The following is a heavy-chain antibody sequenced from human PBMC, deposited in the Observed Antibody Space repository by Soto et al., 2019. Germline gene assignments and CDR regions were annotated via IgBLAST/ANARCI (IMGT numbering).Heavy chain of an antibody. Sequence: QVQLQESGPGLVKPSETLSLTCTVSGDSMTKYYWSWIRQPAGKGLEWIGRVYTSGSTNYNPSLKRRVTMSIDTSNKHFSLTLKSVTAADTAVYYCARTVGAAYYFDFSGQGALVTVSS. CDR2: VYTSGST. CDR3: ARTVGAAYYFDF. J-gene: IGHJ4*02. D-gene: IGHD1-26*01. CDR1: GDSMTKYY. V-gene: IGHV4-4*07.